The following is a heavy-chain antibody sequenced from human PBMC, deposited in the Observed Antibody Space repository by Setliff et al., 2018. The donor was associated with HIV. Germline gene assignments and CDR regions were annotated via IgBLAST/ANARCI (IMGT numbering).Heavy chain of an antibody. Sequence: GGSLRLSCAASGFTFSNAWMSWVRQAPGKGLEWVGRIKRKTDGGTTDYAAPVKGRFTISRDDSKDTLYLQMNSLKTEDTAVYYCTTADLGRGLQLLDAFDIWGQGTMVTVSS. CDR3: TTADLGRGLQLLDAFDI. J-gene: IGHJ3*02. V-gene: IGHV3-15*01. D-gene: IGHD5-12*01. CDR1: GFTFSNAW. CDR2: IKRKTDGGTT.